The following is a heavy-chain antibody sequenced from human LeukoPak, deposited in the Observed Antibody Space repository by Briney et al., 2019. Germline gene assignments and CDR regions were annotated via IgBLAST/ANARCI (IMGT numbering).Heavy chain of an antibody. CDR3: ARDRNYDFWSGYYTGLEY. CDR1: GYTFTSYG. J-gene: IGHJ4*02. D-gene: IGHD3-3*01. CDR2: IIPIFGTA. Sequence: SVKVSCKASGYTFTSYGISWVRQAPGQGLEWMGRIIPIFGTANYAQKFQGRVTITTDESTSTAYMELSSLRSEDTAVYYCARDRNYDFWSGYYTGLEYWGQGTLVTVSS. V-gene: IGHV1-69*05.